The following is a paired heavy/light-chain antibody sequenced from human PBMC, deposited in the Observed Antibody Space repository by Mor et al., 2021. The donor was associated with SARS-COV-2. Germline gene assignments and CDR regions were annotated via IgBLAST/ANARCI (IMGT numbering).Heavy chain of an antibody. CDR2: IDPSDSYT. J-gene: IGHJ5*02. D-gene: IGHD3-3*01. CDR3: ARHARFSYYDFWSGYSFWFDP. Sequence: EVQLVQSGAEVKKPGESLRISCKGSGYSFTSYWISWVRQMPGKGLEWMGRIDPSDSYTNYSPSFQGHVTISADKSISTAYLQWSSLKASDTAMYYCARHARFSYYDFWSGYSFWFDPWGQGTLVTVSS. CDR1: GYSFTSYW. V-gene: IGHV5-10-1*03.
Light chain of an antibody. J-gene: IGKJ1*01. CDR1: QSVSSSY. Sequence: EIVLTQSPGTLSLSPGERVTLSCRASQSVSSSYLAWYQQKRGQAPRLLIYGASSRATGIPDRFSGSGSGTDFTLTISRLEPEDFAVYYCQQYGSRTFGQGTKVEIK. V-gene: IGKV3-20*01. CDR3: QQYGSRT. CDR2: GAS.